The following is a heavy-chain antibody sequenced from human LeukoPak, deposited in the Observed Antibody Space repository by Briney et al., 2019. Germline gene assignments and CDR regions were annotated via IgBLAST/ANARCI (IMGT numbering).Heavy chain of an antibody. Sequence: SETLSLTCTVSGGSINSYYWSWIRQPPGKGLEWIGYVYYSGSTSYNPSLKSRVTISVDTFNNQFSMKLSSVTAADTAVYYCARFPSLSAAGTYWFDPWGQGTLVTVSS. CDR2: VYYSGST. J-gene: IGHJ5*02. D-gene: IGHD6-13*01. CDR3: ARFPSLSAAGTYWFDP. CDR1: GGSINSYY. V-gene: IGHV4-59*01.